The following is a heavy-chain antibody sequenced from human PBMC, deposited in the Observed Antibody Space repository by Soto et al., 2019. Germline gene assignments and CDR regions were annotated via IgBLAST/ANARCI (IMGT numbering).Heavy chain of an antibody. V-gene: IGHV1-69*13. CDR3: ARGGPVRFLEWFYPSFDY. CDR2: IIPIFGTA. CDR1: GGTFSSYA. J-gene: IGHJ4*02. Sequence: ASVKVSCKASGGTFSSYAISWVRQAPGQGLEWMGGIIPIFGTANYAQKFQGRVTITADESTSTAYMELSSLRSEDTAVYYCARGGPVRFLEWFYPSFDYRGQRTLVTVSS. D-gene: IGHD3-3*01.